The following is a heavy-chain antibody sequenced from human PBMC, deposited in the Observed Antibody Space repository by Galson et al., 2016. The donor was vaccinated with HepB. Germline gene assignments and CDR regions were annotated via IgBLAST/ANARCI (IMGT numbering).Heavy chain of an antibody. CDR3: AKHWIRTHDL. CDR2: ITYVGVR. J-gene: IGHJ5*02. CDR1: GFNFRSFD. V-gene: IGHV3-23*01. D-gene: IGHD1-14*01. Sequence: SLRLSCAASGFNFRSFDMSWVRQAPGKGLEWVSGITYVGVRYYADSVKGRFTISRDDSSGQVFLEMHSLRGEDTALHYCAKHWIRTHDLWGQGTLVTVSS.